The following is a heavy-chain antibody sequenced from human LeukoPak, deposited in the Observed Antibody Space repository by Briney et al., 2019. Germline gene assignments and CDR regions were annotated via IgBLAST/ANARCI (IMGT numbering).Heavy chain of an antibody. J-gene: IGHJ5*02. CDR3: ARGYYCSSSSCYRRWFDP. CDR1: GNTFSSYY. CDR2: INPNSGGT. V-gene: IGHV1-2*02. D-gene: IGHD2-15*01. Sequence: ASVKVSCKASGNTFSSYYMHWVRQAPGQGLEWMGWINPNSGGTNYAQNFQGRITMTRDTSISTAYMELSRLRSDDTVVYYCARGYYCSSSSCYRRWFDPWGQGTLVTVSS.